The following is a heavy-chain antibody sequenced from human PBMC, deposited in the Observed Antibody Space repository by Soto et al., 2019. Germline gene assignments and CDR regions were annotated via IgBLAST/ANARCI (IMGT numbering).Heavy chain of an antibody. D-gene: IGHD3-10*01. CDR1: GASICSGGAYY. J-gene: IGHJ4*02. CDR2: IHYSGST. Sequence: QVQLQESGPGLVKPSQTLSLTCAVSGASICSGGAYYWSWIRQSPGKGLEWIGYIHYSGSTYYNSSLKSRVTMSVDTAKNRFSLKVSSVTAADTAVYYCARSPKGLGNFDYWGQGTLVTVSS. CDR3: ARSPKGLGNFDY. V-gene: IGHV4-30-4*01.